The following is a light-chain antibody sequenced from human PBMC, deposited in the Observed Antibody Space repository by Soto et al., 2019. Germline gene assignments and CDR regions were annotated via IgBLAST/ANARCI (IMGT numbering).Light chain of an antibody. CDR3: QQGSRFPFT. J-gene: IGKJ3*01. V-gene: IGKV1-12*01. CDR1: QKGSTW. CDR2: VAA. Sequence: DIQITQSPSSVSASVEDRVTVTCRASQKGSTWLTWYQQTPGKAPNLLIYVAATLQRGVTSRFSGSGSGTEFTLTSSSLQPEDFAIYFCQQGSRFPFTFGPGTRGDFK.